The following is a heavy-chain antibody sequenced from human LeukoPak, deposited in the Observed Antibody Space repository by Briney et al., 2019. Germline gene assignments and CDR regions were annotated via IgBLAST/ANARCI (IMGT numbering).Heavy chain of an antibody. J-gene: IGHJ4*02. V-gene: IGHV3-30*02. CDR3: AKGITRDSYCLDY. D-gene: IGHD1-20*01. Sequence: PGGCLRLSCAASGFTFSSDGIHWVRQAPGKGLEWVAFVSNNGIDKHYGDSVQGRFSISRDNSKNTLYLEMKSLRVEDTAMYYCAKGITRDSYCLDYWGQGTLVTVSS. CDR2: VSNNGIDK. CDR1: GFTFSSDG.